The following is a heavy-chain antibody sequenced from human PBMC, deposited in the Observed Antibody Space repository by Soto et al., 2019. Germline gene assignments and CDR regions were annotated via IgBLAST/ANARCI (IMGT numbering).Heavy chain of an antibody. CDR3: ARDKGLPMTSTVYYYGMDV. CDR2: ISSSSSTI. J-gene: IGHJ6*02. V-gene: IGHV3-48*02. D-gene: IGHD2-2*01. Sequence: EVQLVESGGGLVQPGGSLRLSCAASGFIFSSYGMNWVRQAPGKGLEWVSYISSSSSTIYYVDSVKGRFTISRDNAKNSLYLQMNSLRDEDTAVYYCARDKGLPMTSTVYYYGMDVWGQGTTVTVSS. CDR1: GFIFSSYG.